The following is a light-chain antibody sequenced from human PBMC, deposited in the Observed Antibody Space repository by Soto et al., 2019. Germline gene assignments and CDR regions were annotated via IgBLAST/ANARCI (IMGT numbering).Light chain of an antibody. CDR2: WAS. CDR3: QQANSFPWT. V-gene: IGKV4-1*01. Sequence: DIVMTQSPDSLAVSLGERATINCKSSQSVLYSSNNKNYLAWYLQRPGQPPKLLIYWASTRESGVPDRFSGSGSVTEFTLTISSLQPEDFATYYCQQANSFPWTFGQGTKVEIK. CDR1: QSVLYSSNNKNY. J-gene: IGKJ1*01.